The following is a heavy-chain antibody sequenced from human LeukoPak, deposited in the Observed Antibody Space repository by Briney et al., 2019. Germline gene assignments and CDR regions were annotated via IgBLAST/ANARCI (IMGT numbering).Heavy chain of an antibody. V-gene: IGHV3-23*01. CDR3: VKRRETVRGAFDY. Sequence: GGSLRLSCAASGFTFSTYDMMWVRQTPDSGLEWVSIISGSGGTTYYADSVKGRFTISRDNSKNTLYLEMNSLRADDTAVYYCVKRRETVRGAFDYWGQGTLATVSS. CDR2: ISGSGGTT. D-gene: IGHD3-10*02. CDR1: GFTFSTYD. J-gene: IGHJ4*02.